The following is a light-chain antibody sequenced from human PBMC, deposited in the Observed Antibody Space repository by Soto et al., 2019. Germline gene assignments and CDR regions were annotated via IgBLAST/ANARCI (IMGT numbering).Light chain of an antibody. CDR3: QSFDSSLTGLI. J-gene: IGLJ2*01. Sequence: QTVVTQPPLVSGAPGQRVTISCTGNNSNIGAGSGVNWYQQFPDRAPKLLIYANTHRPSGVPDRFSGSTSATSASLAITGLQTQDEADYYCQSFDSSLTGLIFGGGTQLTVL. CDR2: ANT. V-gene: IGLV1-40*01. CDR1: NSNIGAGSG.